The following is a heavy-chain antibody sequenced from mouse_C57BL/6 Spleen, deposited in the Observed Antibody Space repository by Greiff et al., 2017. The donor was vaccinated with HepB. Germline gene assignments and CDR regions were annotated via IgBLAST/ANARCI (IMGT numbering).Heavy chain of an antibody. J-gene: IGHJ2*01. CDR2: ISYDGSN. V-gene: IGHV3-6*01. D-gene: IGHD2-4*01. CDR3: ARDGYDYDPYYFDY. Sequence: EVQLQESGPGLVKPSQSLSLTCSVTGYSITSGYYWNWIRQFPGNKLEWMGYISYDGSNNYNPSLKNRISITRDTSKNQFFLKLNSVTTEDTATYYCARDGYDYDPYYFDYWGQGTTLTVSS. CDR1: GYSITSGYY.